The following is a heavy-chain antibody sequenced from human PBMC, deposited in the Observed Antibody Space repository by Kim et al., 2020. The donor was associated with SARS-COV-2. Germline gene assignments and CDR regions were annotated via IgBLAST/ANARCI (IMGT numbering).Heavy chain of an antibody. Sequence: SETLSLTCAVYGGSFSGYYWSWIRQPPGKGLEWIGEINHSGSTNYDPSLKSRVTISVDTSKNQFSLKLSSVTAADTAVYYCARGRGAYYYDSSGYQDYWGQGTLVTVSS. CDR1: GGSFSGYY. J-gene: IGHJ4*02. D-gene: IGHD3-22*01. CDR3: ARGRGAYYYDSSGYQDY. CDR2: INHSGST. V-gene: IGHV4-34*01.